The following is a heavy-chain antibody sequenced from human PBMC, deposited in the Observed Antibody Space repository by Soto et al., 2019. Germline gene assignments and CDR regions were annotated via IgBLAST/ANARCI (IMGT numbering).Heavy chain of an antibody. CDR3: ARLNADCSSTSCYGPLFDY. D-gene: IGHD2-2*01. Sequence: SETLSLTCAVSGYSISSSNWWGWIRQPPGKGLEWIGYIYYSGSTYYNPSLKSRVTMSVDTSKNQFSLKLSSVTAVDTAVYYCARLNADCSSTSCYGPLFDYWGQGTLVTVSS. V-gene: IGHV4-28*01. J-gene: IGHJ4*02. CDR1: GYSISSSNW. CDR2: IYYSGST.